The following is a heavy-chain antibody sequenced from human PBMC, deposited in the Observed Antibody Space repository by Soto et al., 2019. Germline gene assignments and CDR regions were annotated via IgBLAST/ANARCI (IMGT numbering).Heavy chain of an antibody. V-gene: IGHV1-69*01. Sequence: QVPLVQSGAEVKKPGSSVKVSCKASGDSFKKYVFSWVRQAPGQGLEWMGGFIPLFGTPNYAQEFQGRVTIIADESTSTLYMEMSSLTSGDSAVYYCARGLTVYSVVLHYYYAMDVWGQGTTVTVSS. J-gene: IGHJ6*02. D-gene: IGHD2-15*01. CDR3: ARGLTVYSVVLHYYYAMDV. CDR1: GDSFKKYV. CDR2: FIPLFGTP.